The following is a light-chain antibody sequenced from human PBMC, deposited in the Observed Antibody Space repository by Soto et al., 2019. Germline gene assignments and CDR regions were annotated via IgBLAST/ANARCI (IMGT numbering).Light chain of an antibody. Sequence: IQMTQSPSALSASVGDRVTITCRASESIDSWLAWHQQKPGRAPKLLISKASSLESGVPSRFSGSGFGTEFTLTISSLQPDDFATYYCQQYNSYSWTFGQGTKVDI. J-gene: IGKJ1*01. CDR1: ESIDSW. CDR3: QQYNSYSWT. CDR2: KAS. V-gene: IGKV1-5*03.